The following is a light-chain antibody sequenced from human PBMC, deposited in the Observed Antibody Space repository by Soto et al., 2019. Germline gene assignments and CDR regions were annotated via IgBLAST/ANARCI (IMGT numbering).Light chain of an antibody. CDR2: KAS. CDR1: QSISVW. J-gene: IGKJ1*01. Sequence: EIQMTQSPSTLSASVGDRVTITCRASQSISVWLAWYQQKAGTAPNLVIYKASRLESGVPSRFSGSGSETEFPLTISGRQPGDSATYYCQQYNSYSPTFGQGTKVDIK. CDR3: QQYNSYSPT. V-gene: IGKV1-5*03.